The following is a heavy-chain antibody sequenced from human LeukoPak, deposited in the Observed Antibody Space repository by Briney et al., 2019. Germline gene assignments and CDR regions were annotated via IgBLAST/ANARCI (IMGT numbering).Heavy chain of an antibody. D-gene: IGHD7-27*01. J-gene: IGHJ3*02. CDR3: ARDPQLGIGRPSDDFDI. V-gene: IGHV4-31*03. CDR2: IYYNGNT. CDR1: GGSISSGGYY. Sequence: SQTLSLTCTVSGGSISSGGYYWSWFRQHPGKGLEWLGYIYYNGNTYYNPSLKGRVTISLDTSKKQFSLTVRSVTAADTAIYYCARDPQLGIGRPSDDFDIWGQGTMVTVSS.